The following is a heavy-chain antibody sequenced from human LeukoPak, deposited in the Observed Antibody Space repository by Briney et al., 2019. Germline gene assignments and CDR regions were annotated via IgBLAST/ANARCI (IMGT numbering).Heavy chain of an antibody. Sequence: GGSLRLSCAASGFTFSSYGMYWVRQAPGKGLEWVAVISYDGSNKNYPDSVKGRFTISRDNSKNTLYLQMNSLRGEDTAVYYCSRAHDSSWHNFGYWGQGSLVTVSS. CDR3: SRAHDSSWHNFGY. V-gene: IGHV3-30*03. D-gene: IGHD6-13*01. CDR1: GFTFSSYG. J-gene: IGHJ4*02. CDR2: ISYDGSNK.